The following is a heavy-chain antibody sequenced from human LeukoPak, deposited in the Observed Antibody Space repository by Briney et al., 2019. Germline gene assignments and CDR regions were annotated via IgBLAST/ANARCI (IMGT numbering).Heavy chain of an antibody. CDR1: SFSRYG. V-gene: IGHV4-39*01. Sequence: SFSRYGMHWVRQAPGKGLEWIGSIYKTGSTNYSPSLRSRVFISVDTTSNQFSLNLNSVTAADTAVYFCTRHQTNNYGPGTPFDFWGQGTLVSVSS. CDR2: IYKTGST. CDR3: TRHQTNNYGPGTPFDF. D-gene: IGHD3-10*01. J-gene: IGHJ4*02.